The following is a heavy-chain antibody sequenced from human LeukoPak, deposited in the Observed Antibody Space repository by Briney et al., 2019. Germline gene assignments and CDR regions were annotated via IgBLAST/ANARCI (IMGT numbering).Heavy chain of an antibody. CDR1: GFTFSSYY. CDR2: ISFDGSRK. V-gene: IGHV3-30*18. D-gene: IGHD5-18*01. CDR3: AKAGASHTAMDFLFDY. Sequence: GGSLRLSCAASGFTFSSYYMHWVRQAPGKGLEWVAVISFDGSRKYYADSVKGRFTISRDNSMNTLYLQMSSLRVEDTAIYYCAKAGASHTAMDFLFDYWGQGTLVTVSS. J-gene: IGHJ4*02.